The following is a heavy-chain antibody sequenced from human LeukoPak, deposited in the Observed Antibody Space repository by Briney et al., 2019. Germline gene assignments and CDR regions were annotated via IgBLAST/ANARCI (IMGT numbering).Heavy chain of an antibody. CDR1: GGPFSSYA. Sequence: SVKVSFKASGGPFSSYAISWVRQAPGQGLEWMGRIIPIFGTANYAQKFQGRVTITTDESTSTAYMELSSLRSEDTAGYYCARSGYYYGSGSYLPFDYWGQGTLVTVSS. D-gene: IGHD3-10*01. J-gene: IGHJ4*02. CDR2: IIPIFGTA. V-gene: IGHV1-69*05. CDR3: ARSGYYYGSGSYLPFDY.